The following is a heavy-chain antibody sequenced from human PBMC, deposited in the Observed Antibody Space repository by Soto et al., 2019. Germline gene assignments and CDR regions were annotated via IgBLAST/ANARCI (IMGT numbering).Heavy chain of an antibody. V-gene: IGHV3-7*05. D-gene: IGHD3-3*01. J-gene: IGHJ4*02. CDR1: GFTFSSYW. CDR2: IKQDGSEK. CDR3: ARDSFGVVMGFFDY. Sequence: PGGSLRLSCAASGFTFSSYWMSWVRQAPGKGLEWVANIKQDGSEKYYVDSVKGRFTISRDNAKNSLYLQMNSLRAEDTAVYYCARDSFGVVMGFFDYWGQGTLVTVSS.